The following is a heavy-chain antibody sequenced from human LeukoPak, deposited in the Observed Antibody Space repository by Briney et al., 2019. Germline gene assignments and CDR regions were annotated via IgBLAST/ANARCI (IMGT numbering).Heavy chain of an antibody. CDR2: INSDGGSK. J-gene: IGHJ4*02. CDR1: AFTFSSYW. CDR3: ARGGDYVWGSYRYDY. D-gene: IGHD3-16*02. V-gene: IGHV3-74*01. Sequence: GGTLRLSCAASAFTFSSYWLHWVRQAPGKGLEWVSHINSDGGSKSYAASEKGRFTISRDNAKNTLYLQMNSLRAEDTAVYYCARGGDYVWGSYRYDYWGQGTLVTVSS.